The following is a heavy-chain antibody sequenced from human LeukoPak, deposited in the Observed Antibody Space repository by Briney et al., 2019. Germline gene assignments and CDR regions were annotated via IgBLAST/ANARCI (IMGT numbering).Heavy chain of an antibody. V-gene: IGHV1-69*13. Sequence: SVKASCKASGGTFSSYAISWVRQAPGQGLEWMGGIIPIFGTANYAQKFQGRVTITADESTSTAYMELSSLRSEDTAVYYCASPGIAVADNDYWGQGTLVTVSS. J-gene: IGHJ4*02. D-gene: IGHD6-19*01. CDR1: GGTFSSYA. CDR3: ASPGIAVADNDY. CDR2: IIPIFGTA.